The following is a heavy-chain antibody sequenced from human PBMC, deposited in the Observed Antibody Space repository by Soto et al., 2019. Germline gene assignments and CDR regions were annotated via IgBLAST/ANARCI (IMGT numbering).Heavy chain of an antibody. J-gene: IGHJ6*02. Sequence: QVQLVQSGAEVKKPGASVKVSCKASGYTFTSYVISWVRQAPGQGLEWMGWISAYNGNTNYAQKFQGRVTMTTETSTSTAYMELRSLRSDDTAVYYCASYREQLVLYGMDVWGQGTTVTVSS. D-gene: IGHD6-13*01. CDR1: GYTFTSYV. CDR2: ISAYNGNT. CDR3: ASYREQLVLYGMDV. V-gene: IGHV1-18*01.